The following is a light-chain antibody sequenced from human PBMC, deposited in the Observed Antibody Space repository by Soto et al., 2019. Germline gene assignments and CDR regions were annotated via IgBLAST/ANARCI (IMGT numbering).Light chain of an antibody. CDR2: GAS. Sequence: EIVMTQSPATLSVSPGERATLSCRASQSVSSNLAWYQQKPGQAPRLLIYGASTRATGIPARFSGSGSGTEFTLTISSLQSEDSAVYYCQQYNNWPYTFGQGTKVDIK. CDR3: QQYNNWPYT. CDR1: QSVSSN. V-gene: IGKV3-15*01. J-gene: IGKJ2*01.